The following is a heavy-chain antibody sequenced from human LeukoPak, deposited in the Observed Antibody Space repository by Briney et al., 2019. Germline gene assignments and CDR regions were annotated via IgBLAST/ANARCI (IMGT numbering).Heavy chain of an antibody. CDR3: AREGCSGNNCQFYDY. J-gene: IGHJ4*02. CDR2: INSDGSSI. CDR1: GFTFSSYW. D-gene: IGHD2-15*01. V-gene: IGHV3-74*01. Sequence: PGGSLRLSCAASGFTFSSYWMHWVRQAPGKGLVWVSHINSDGSSISYADSVKGRFTISRDNAKNTLYLQMNSLRAEDTAVYYCAREGCSGNNCQFYDYWGQGTLVTVSS.